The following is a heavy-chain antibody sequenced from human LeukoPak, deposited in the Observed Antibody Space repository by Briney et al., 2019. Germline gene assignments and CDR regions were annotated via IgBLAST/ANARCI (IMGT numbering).Heavy chain of an antibody. CDR2: ISYDGSNK. D-gene: IGHD3-16*02. CDR1: GFTFSSYA. CDR3: AKDAFIPYGGVLARHELDY. J-gene: IGHJ4*02. V-gene: IGHV3-30*04. Sequence: GGSLRLSCAASGFTFSSYAMHWVRQAPGKGLEWVAVISYDGSNKYYADSVKGRFTISRVNSKNTLYLQMNSLRAEDTAVYYCAKDAFIPYGGVLARHELDYWGQGTLVTLSP.